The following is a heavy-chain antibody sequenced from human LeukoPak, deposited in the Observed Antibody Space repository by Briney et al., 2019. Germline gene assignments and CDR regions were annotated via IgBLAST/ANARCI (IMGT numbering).Heavy chain of an antibody. CDR1: GGSVSTG. Sequence: SSETLSLTCTVSGGSVSTGSWIRQPAGKGLEWIGRIYTNGSTNYNPSLKSRVTISVDTSKKQFSLKLSSVTAADTAVYYCARASYSYDINGWVPFDYWGQGTLVTVSS. J-gene: IGHJ4*02. V-gene: IGHV4-4*07. CDR2: IYTNGST. D-gene: IGHD3-22*01. CDR3: ARASYSYDINGWVPFDY.